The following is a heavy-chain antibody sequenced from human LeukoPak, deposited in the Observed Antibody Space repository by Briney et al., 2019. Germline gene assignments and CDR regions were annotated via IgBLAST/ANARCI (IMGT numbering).Heavy chain of an antibody. CDR1: GNTSTGYY. J-gene: IGHJ6*03. D-gene: IGHD3-22*01. V-gene: IGHV1-2*02. CDR2: INPNSGDP. Sequence: ASVKVSCKASGNTSTGYYLHWVRQAPGQGLEWMGWINPNSGDPNYAQKFRGRVTMTRDTSSSTAYMELSRLRSDDTAVYYCAREPYYHDPSGSGYYSYLDVWGKGTTVTISS. CDR3: AREPYYHDPSGSGYYSYLDV.